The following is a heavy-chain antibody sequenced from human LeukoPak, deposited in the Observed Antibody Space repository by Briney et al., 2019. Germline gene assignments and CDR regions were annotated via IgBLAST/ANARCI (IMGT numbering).Heavy chain of an antibody. CDR3: ARQSSSFAFDI. D-gene: IGHD6-6*01. CDR2: IYYSGST. J-gene: IGHJ3*02. Sequence: SETLSLTCTVSGGSISSYYRSWIRQPPGKGLEWIGYIYYSGSTNYNPSLKSRVTISVDTSKNQFSLTLSSVTAADTAVYYCARQSSSFAFDIWGQGTMVTVSS. V-gene: IGHV4-59*08. CDR1: GGSISSYY.